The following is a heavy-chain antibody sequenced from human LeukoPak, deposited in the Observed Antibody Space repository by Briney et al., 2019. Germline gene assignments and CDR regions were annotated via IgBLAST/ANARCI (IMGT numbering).Heavy chain of an antibody. CDR2: IRSKTDDYAT. D-gene: IGHD3-22*01. CDR3: TRQHSIVGDAFDL. CDR1: GYTFSGSA. V-gene: IGHV3-73*01. J-gene: IGHJ3*01. Sequence: GGSLRLSCAVPGYTFSGSAIHWVRQASGRGREWVARIRSKTDDYATAYAASVRGRFTVYRDDSENTAYLQMNSLKPDGTAVYYCTRQHSIVGDAFDLWGLGTMVTVSS.